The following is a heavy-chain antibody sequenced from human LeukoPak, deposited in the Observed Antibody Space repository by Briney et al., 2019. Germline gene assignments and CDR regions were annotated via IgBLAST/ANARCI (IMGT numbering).Heavy chain of an antibody. Sequence: SETLSLTCTVSGGSISSYYWTWIRQPAGKGLEWIGRFYTSGSANYNPSLKSRVTMSVDTSKNQFSLRLSSVTAADTAIYYCARESYSYEILTGYQRATWFDPWGQGTLVTVSS. D-gene: IGHD3-9*01. CDR3: ARESYSYEILTGYQRATWFDP. V-gene: IGHV4-4*07. J-gene: IGHJ5*02. CDR1: GGSISSYY. CDR2: FYTSGSA.